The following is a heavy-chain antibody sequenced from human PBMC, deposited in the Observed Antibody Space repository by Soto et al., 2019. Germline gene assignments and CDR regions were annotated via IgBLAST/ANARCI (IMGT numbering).Heavy chain of an antibody. V-gene: IGHV1-69*13. D-gene: IGHD6-13*01. CDR1: GGTFSSYA. CDR3: ASVPRAGKNYYYYGMDV. J-gene: IGHJ6*02. CDR2: IIPIFGTA. Sequence: SVKVSCKASGGTFSSYAISWVRQAPGQGLEWMGGIIPIFGTANYAQKFQGRVTITADESTSTAYMELSSLRSEDTAVYYCASVPRAGKNYYYYGMDVWCQGTTVTVSS.